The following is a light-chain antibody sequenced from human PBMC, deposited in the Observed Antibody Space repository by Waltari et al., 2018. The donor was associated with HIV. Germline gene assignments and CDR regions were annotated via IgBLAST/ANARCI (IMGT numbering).Light chain of an antibody. CDR1: SSDIGASTF. V-gene: IGLV2-14*01. CDR3: ASYTRSGILL. CDR2: EVS. J-gene: IGLJ2*01. Sequence: QSALTQPASVSGSPGKSITISCIASSSDIGASTFVSGYQQRPGKAPKLMIYEVSDRPSGSSNRFSGSKSGITASLTISGLQADDEADYYCASYTRSGILLFGGGTRLTVL.